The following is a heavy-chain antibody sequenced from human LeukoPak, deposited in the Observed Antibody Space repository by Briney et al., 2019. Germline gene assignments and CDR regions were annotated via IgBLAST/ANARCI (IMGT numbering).Heavy chain of an antibody. CDR2: ISGSGGST. V-gene: IGHV3-23*01. Sequence: GGSLRLSCAASGFTFSSYAMSWVRQAPGKGLEWVSAISGSGGSTYYADSVKGRFTISRDNSKNTLYLQMNSLRAEGTAVYYCAKETSGYSYGGRYDAFDIWGQGTMVTVSS. D-gene: IGHD5-18*01. CDR3: AKETSGYSYGGRYDAFDI. J-gene: IGHJ3*02. CDR1: GFTFSSYA.